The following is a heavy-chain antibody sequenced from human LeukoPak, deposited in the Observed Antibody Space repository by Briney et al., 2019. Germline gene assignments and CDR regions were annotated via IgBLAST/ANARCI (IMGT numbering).Heavy chain of an antibody. CDR1: GFTFSTYS. Sequence: GGSLRLSCAASGFTFSTYSMNWVRQAPGKGLEWVSYISSSTTYIYYADSVKGRFTISRDNAKNSLYLQMDSLRAEDTSVYHCARDRGYCSGGSCYSNAFDIWGQGTMVTVSS. D-gene: IGHD2-15*01. V-gene: IGHV3-21*01. CDR2: ISSSTTYI. J-gene: IGHJ3*02. CDR3: ARDRGYCSGGSCYSNAFDI.